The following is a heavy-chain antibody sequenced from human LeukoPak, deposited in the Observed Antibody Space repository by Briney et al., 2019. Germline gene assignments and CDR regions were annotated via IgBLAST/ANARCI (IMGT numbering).Heavy chain of an antibody. Sequence: GASVKVSCKASGYTFTSYGISWVRQAPGQGLEWMGWIGAYNGNTNYAQKLQGRVTMTTDTSTSTAYMELRSLRSDDTAVYYCARGIYCSSTSCYGVFDYWGQGTLVTDSS. D-gene: IGHD2-2*01. CDR2: IGAYNGNT. CDR3: ARGIYCSSTSCYGVFDY. V-gene: IGHV1-18*01. CDR1: GYTFTSYG. J-gene: IGHJ4*02.